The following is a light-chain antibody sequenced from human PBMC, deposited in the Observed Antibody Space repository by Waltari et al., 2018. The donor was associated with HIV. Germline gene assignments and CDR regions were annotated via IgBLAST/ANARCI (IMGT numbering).Light chain of an antibody. CDR1: NLRDKY. CDR2: QDT. J-gene: IGLJ2*01. V-gene: IGLV3-1*01. CDR3: QAWDYSSYVV. Sequence: SYELTPPPSVSVSPGQTASIPCSGDNLRDKYACWYHQKPGQSPVLVIYQDTKRPSGIPERFSGSNSGNTATLTISGTQAMDEADYYCQAWDYSSYVVFGGGTKLTVL.